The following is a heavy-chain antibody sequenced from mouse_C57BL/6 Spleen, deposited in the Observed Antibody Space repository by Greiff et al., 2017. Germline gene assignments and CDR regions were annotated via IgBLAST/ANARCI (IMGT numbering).Heavy chain of an antibody. D-gene: IGHD1-1*01. V-gene: IGHV1-69*01. J-gene: IGHJ2*01. CDR2: IDPSDSYT. CDR3: ARVNYYGSSPYYFDY. CDR1: GYTFTSYW. Sequence: QVQLQQPGAELVMPGASVKLSCKASGYTFTSYWMHWVKQRPGQGLEWFGEIDPSDSYTNYNQKFKGKSTLTVDKSSSTAYMQLSSLTSEDSAVYYCARVNYYGSSPYYFDYWGQGTTLTVSS.